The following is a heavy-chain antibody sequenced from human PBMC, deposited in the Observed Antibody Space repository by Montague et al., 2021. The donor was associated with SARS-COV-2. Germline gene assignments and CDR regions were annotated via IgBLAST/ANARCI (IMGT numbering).Heavy chain of an antibody. V-gene: IGHV4-61*02. CDR3: ARLTGYFDSVGSRAAFDI. Sequence: TLSLTCTVSGGSINSGCFSWGWIRQPPGKGLEWIGSIYPGGNASYNPSLKSRVTISVDTSKNHFSLKLNSVTAAETAVYFCARLTGYFDSVGSRAAFDIWGQGTKVTVS. J-gene: IGHJ3*02. D-gene: IGHD3-22*01. CDR2: IYPGGNA. CDR1: GGSINSGCFS.